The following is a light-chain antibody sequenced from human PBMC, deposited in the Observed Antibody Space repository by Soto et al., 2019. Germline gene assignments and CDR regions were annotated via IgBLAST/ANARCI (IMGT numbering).Light chain of an antibody. V-gene: IGKV1-5*01. J-gene: IGKJ1*01. CDR1: QSISSW. CDR3: QQYNSYSWT. Sequence: DIQMTQSPSTLSASVGDRVTITCRASQSISSWLAWYQQKPGKAPKLLIYDASSLESGVPSRFSGSGSGSEFTRTISSLQPDDLATYYCQQYNSYSWTYGHGTKVEIK. CDR2: DAS.